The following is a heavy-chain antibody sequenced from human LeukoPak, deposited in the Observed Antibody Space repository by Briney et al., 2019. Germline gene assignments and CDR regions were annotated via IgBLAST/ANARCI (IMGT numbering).Heavy chain of an antibody. CDR1: GGSISSYY. CDR2: IYSSGST. V-gene: IGHV4-4*07. D-gene: IGHD6-13*01. J-gene: IGHJ4*02. CDR3: ASDRIAAAGFDY. Sequence: PSETLSLTCTVSGGSISSYYWSWIRLPAGKGLEWIGRIYSSGSTNYNSSLKSRVTMSVDTSKNQFSLELSSVTAADTAVYYCASDRIAAAGFDYWGQGTLVTVSS.